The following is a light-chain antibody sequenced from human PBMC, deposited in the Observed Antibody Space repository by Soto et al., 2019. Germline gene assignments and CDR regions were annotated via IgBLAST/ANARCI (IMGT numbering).Light chain of an antibody. V-gene: IGKV3-20*01. Sequence: EIVLTQSPGTLSVSPGERVTLSCSASESAGRGSLAWYQHKPGQAPRLLIYGAFNSATGIPDRFSGSGSGTDFTLTISRLEPEDSAVYYCQPYASSRPLTFGGGTKVEIK. J-gene: IGKJ4*01. CDR2: GAF. CDR3: QPYASSRPLT. CDR1: ESAGRGS.